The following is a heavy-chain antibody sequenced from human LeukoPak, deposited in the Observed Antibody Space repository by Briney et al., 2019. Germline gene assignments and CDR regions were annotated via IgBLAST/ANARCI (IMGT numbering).Heavy chain of an antibody. Sequence: GGSLRLSCAASGFTFDDYSMHWVRQAPGKGLEWVSLISWDGGKREYTDSVKGRFTISRDNSRNSLFLQMNSLTTEDTAFYYCAKDYSSSGPFDYWGQGTLVTVSS. D-gene: IGHD6-13*01. V-gene: IGHV3-43*01. CDR1: GFTFDDYS. CDR2: ISWDGGKR. J-gene: IGHJ4*02. CDR3: AKDYSSSGPFDY.